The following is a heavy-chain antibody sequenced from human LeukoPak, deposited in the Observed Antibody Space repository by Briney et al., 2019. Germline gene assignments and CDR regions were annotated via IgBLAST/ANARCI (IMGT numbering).Heavy chain of an antibody. CDR2: ISYDGRNE. Sequence: GGSLRLSCAASGFTFSSYAMHWVRQAPGKGPEWVATISYDGRNEHYSDSVKGRFTISRDNAKNSVHLQMNSLRAEDTAVYYCARGSGVQVWSSLDYWGQGTLVTVSS. CDR1: GFTFSSYA. J-gene: IGHJ4*02. V-gene: IGHV3-30*03. CDR3: ARGSGVQVWSSLDY. D-gene: IGHD5-18*01.